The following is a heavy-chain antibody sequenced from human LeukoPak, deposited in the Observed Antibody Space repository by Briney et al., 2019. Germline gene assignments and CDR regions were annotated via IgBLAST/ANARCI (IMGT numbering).Heavy chain of an antibody. CDR1: GFTFSSYA. CDR3: ARDGAAAYYFDY. V-gene: IGHV3-23*01. J-gene: IGHJ4*02. D-gene: IGHD2-2*01. Sequence: GGSLRLSCAASGFTFSSYAMSWVRQAPGKGLEWVSAISGSGGSTYYADSVKGRFTISRDNAKNSLYLQMNSLRAEDTAVYYCARDGAAAYYFDYWGQGTLVTVSS. CDR2: ISGSGGST.